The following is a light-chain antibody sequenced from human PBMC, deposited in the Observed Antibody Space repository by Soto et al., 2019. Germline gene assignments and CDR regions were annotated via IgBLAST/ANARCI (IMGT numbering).Light chain of an antibody. CDR3: QQSYSTLVLT. CDR2: AAS. V-gene: IGKV1-39*01. CDR1: QGVDSD. Sequence: IQMTQSPSSLSASVGDRVTITCRASQGVDSDLSWYQQKPGKAPKLLIYAASSLHSGVPTRFRGSGYGTHFTLTSSSLQPEDVATYYCQQSYSTLVLTFGGGTKVELK. J-gene: IGKJ4*01.